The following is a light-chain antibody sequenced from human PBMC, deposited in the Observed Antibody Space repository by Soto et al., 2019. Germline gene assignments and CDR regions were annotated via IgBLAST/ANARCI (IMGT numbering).Light chain of an antibody. CDR3: QQSYSTPWT. CDR2: GAS. Sequence: DIQMTQSPSSLSASVGDRVTITCRASQSISSYLNWYQQKPGKAPKLLIYGASSLQSGVPSRFSGSGSGTDLTLTISSLQPEDFATYYCQQSYSTPWTFGQGTKVDIK. V-gene: IGKV1-39*01. CDR1: QSISSY. J-gene: IGKJ1*01.